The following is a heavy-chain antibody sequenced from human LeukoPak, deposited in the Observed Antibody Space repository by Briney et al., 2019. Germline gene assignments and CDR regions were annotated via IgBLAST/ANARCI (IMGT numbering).Heavy chain of an antibody. CDR1: VYTLTGHY. D-gene: IGHD3/OR15-3a*01. V-gene: IGHV1-2*02. J-gene: IGHJ4*02. CDR3: ARSSSYDIWTGYAY. CDR2: INANSGGT. Sequence: ASVKVSCKASVYTLTGHYMHWVRQAPGQELEWMGWINANSGGTNYAQKFQGRVTMTRDTSISTAYMELSRLRSDDTAVYYCARSSSYDIWTGYAYWGQGTLVTVSP.